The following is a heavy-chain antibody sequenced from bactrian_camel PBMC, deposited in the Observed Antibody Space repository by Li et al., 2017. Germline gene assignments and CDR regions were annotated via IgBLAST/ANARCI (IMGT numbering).Heavy chain of an antibody. CDR2: ISTTGLT. CDR1: GFTSRDCG. Sequence: HVQLVESGGGLVQPGGPLRLSCTGPGFTSRDCGVDWYRQDVSGQREWVGRISTTGLTNYAESVKGRFTVSKDKAKDMVYLQMNNLKPEDTGICSCETHVVTGARMVTTARVPRSPSP. V-gene: IGHV3S53*01. J-gene: IGHJ6*01. CDR3: ETHVVTGARMVT. D-gene: IGHD7*01.